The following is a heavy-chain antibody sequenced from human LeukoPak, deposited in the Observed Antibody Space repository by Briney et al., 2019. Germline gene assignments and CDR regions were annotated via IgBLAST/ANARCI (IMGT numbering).Heavy chain of an antibody. CDR2: IKEDGSEK. Sequence: PGGSLRLSCAASGFTFSSYGMSWVRQAPGKGLEWVANIKEDGSEKYYVDSVKGRFIISRDNAKNSLYLQMNSLRADDTAVYYCARVRVATTGRYDALNLWGQGTMVTVSS. J-gene: IGHJ3*01. V-gene: IGHV3-7*01. CDR3: ARVRVATTGRYDALNL. D-gene: IGHD5-12*01. CDR1: GFTFSSYG.